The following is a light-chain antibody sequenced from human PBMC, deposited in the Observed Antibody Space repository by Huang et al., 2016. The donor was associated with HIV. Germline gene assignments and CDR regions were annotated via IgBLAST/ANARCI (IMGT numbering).Light chain of an antibody. CDR2: WAS. CDR1: QSILYSSTNNTY. J-gene: IGKJ1*01. V-gene: IGKV4-1*01. CDR3: QQYYGTPPS. Sequence: DIVMTQSPDSLTVSLGERAAINCKSSQSILYSSTNNTYLAWYQQKPGQPPKLLIYWASTRESGVPDRFSGSGSGTDFTLTISGLQADDVAVYYCQQYYGTPPSFGQGTMVEVK.